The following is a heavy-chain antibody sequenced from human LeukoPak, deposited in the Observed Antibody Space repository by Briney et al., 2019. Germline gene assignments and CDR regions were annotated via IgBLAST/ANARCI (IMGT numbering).Heavy chain of an antibody. CDR1: GDSISSSSYY. CDR3: ARLTAAAGVVY. CDR2: IYSSGSS. V-gene: IGHV4-39*01. Sequence: PSETLSLTCTVSGDSISSSSYYWGWIRQPPGKGLEWIGGIYSSGSSYYNPSLKSRVTISVDTSKNQFSLKLTSVTAADTAVYYCARLTAAAGVVYWGQGTLVTVSS. J-gene: IGHJ4*02. D-gene: IGHD6-13*01.